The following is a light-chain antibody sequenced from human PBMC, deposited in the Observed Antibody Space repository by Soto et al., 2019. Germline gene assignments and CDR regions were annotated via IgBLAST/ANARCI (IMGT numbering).Light chain of an antibody. CDR1: QSVSSNF. CDR2: DAS. Sequence: EIVLTQSPGTLSLSPGERATLSCRASQSVSSNFLAWYQQKPGQAPRLLIYDASTRATGIPDRFSGSGSGTDFTLTVSRLEPEDFAVYYCQQYGTSPSFGPGTKVDIK. J-gene: IGKJ3*01. V-gene: IGKV3-20*01. CDR3: QQYGTSPS.